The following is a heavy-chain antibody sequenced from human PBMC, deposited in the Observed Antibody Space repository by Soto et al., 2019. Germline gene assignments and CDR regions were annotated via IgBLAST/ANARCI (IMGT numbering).Heavy chain of an antibody. CDR3: ARGYSAIEY. D-gene: IGHD2-21*01. CDR1: GFTFTDDY. J-gene: IGHJ4*02. V-gene: IGHV3-11*01. CDR2: ISGSGGTI. Sequence: ESGGGLVKPGGSLRLSCAASGFTFTDDYMTWVRQAPGKGLEWISYISGSGGTIYYADSVKGRFTISRDNAKTSLYLQMNTRRAEDSALYYCARGYSAIEYWGQGTPVTVSS.